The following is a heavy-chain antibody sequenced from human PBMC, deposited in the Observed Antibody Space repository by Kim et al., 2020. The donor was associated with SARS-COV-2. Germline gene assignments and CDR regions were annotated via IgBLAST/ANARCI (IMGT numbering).Heavy chain of an antibody. D-gene: IGHD3-10*01. V-gene: IGHV1-8*01. J-gene: IGHJ4*02. CDR3: ARGRHYYGSGSYILNDY. CDR1: GYTFTSYD. Sequence: ASVKVSCKASGYTFTSYDINWVRQATGQGLEWMGWMNPNSGNTGYAQKFQGRVTMTRNTSISTAYMELSSLRSEDTAVYYCARGRHYYGSGSYILNDYWGQGTLVTVSS. CDR2: MNPNSGNT.